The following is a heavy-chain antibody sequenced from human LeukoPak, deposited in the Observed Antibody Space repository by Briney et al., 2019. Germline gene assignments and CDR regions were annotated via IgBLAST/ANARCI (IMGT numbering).Heavy chain of an antibody. J-gene: IGHJ4*02. Sequence: SETLSLTCTVSGGSISSHYWSWIRQPPGKGLEWIGYIYYSGSTNYNPSLKSRVTISVDTSKNQFSLKLSSVTAADTAVYYCASRRDGYKYYFDYWGRGTLVTVSS. D-gene: IGHD5-24*01. CDR1: GGSISSHY. CDR2: IYYSGST. V-gene: IGHV4-59*11. CDR3: ASRRDGYKYYFDY.